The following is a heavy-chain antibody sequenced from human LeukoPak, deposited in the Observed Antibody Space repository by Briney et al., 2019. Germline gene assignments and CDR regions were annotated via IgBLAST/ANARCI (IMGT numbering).Heavy chain of an antibody. D-gene: IGHD3-9*01. J-gene: IGHJ4*02. CDR2: IRPEGTTT. Sequence: GGSLRLSCAASGFTFSTYWMHWVRQAPGKGLVWVSRIRPEGTTTAYADSVKGCFTISRDNAKNTLFLQMNSLSAEDTAVYYCARDLDWIVFDYWGQGTLVTVSS. CDR3: ARDLDWIVFDY. CDR1: GFTFSTYW. V-gene: IGHV3-74*03.